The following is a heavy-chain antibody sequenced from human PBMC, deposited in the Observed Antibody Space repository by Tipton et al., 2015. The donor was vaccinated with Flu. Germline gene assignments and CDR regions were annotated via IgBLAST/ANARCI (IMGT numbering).Heavy chain of an antibody. Sequence: PLRLSCAASGFTFSSYSMNWVRQAPGKGLERVSSISSSSSYIYYADSVKGRFTISRDNAKNSLYLQMNSLRAEDTAVYYCARVGSWYYDFWSGYYLPDYWGQGTLVTVSS. CDR1: GFTFSSYS. CDR2: ISSSSSYI. V-gene: IGHV3-21*01. D-gene: IGHD3-3*01. J-gene: IGHJ4*02. CDR3: ARVGSWYYDFWSGYYLPDY.